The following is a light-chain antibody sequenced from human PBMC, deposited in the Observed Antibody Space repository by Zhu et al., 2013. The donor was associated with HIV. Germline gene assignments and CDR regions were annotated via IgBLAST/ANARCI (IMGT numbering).Light chain of an antibody. J-gene: IGKJ2*01. CDR2: GAS. CDR3: LQHFSYPFT. CDR1: QSVSNN. V-gene: IGKV3-15*01. Sequence: DIVMTQSPATLSVSPGERATLSCRASQSVSNNLAWYQHKPGQAPRLLIYGASTRATGIPARFSASGSGTDFTLTISDLQSEDFATYYCLQHFSYPFTFGQGT.